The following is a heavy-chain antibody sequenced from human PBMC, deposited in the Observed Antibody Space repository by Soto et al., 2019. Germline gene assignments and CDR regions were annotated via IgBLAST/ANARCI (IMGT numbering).Heavy chain of an antibody. CDR3: AKGRGGSGSLTPRVDF. V-gene: IGHV3-23*01. CDR1: GFTFNNYA. Sequence: EVQLLESGGGLVQHGGSLRLSCAASGFTFNNYAMTWVRQAPGKGLEWVSAISGGGDTTSYADSVKGRFTDSSDGSKNTLYLQMSRLRAEDAALYYCAKGRGGSGSLTPRVDFWCQGTLVTVSS. CDR2: ISGGGDTT. D-gene: IGHD3-10*01. J-gene: IGHJ4*02.